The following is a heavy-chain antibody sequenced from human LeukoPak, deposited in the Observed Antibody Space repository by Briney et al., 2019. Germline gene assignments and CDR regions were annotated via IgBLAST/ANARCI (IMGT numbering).Heavy chain of an antibody. Sequence: SETLSLTCTVSGGSNSSSNYYWGWIRQPPGKGLEWIGSIYYSGSTYYNPSLKSRVTISADTSKNQFSLKLSSVTAAVTAVYYCARVSGSSRNDYWGPGALVTVSS. J-gene: IGHJ4*02. CDR3: ARVSGSSRNDY. CDR1: GGSNSSSNYY. D-gene: IGHD1-26*01. CDR2: IYYSGST. V-gene: IGHV4-39*01.